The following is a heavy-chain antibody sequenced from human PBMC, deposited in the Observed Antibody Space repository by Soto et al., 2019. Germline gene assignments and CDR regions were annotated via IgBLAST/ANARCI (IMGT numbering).Heavy chain of an antibody. CDR3: ARAVVVTAISQYNWFDP. V-gene: IGHV4-34*01. J-gene: IGHJ5*02. D-gene: IGHD2-21*02. CDR2: INHSGST. Sequence: SETLSLTCAVYGGSFSGYYWSCIRQPPGKGPEWIGEINHSGSTNYNPSLKSRVTISVDTSKNQFSLKLSSVTAADTAVYYCARAVVVTAISQYNWFDPWGRGTLVTVSS. CDR1: GGSFSGYY.